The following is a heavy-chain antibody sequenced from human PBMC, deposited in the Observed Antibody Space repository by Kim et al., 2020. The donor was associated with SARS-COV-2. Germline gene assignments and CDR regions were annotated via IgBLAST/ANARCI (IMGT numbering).Heavy chain of an antibody. J-gene: IGHJ6*02. Sequence: GGSLRLSCAASGFTFSSYSMNWVRQAPGKGLEWVSSISSSSSYIYYADSVKGRFTISRDNAKNSLYLQMNSLRAEDTAVYYCARALIESYFDSDYYYGMDVWGQGTTVTVSS. CDR3: ARALIESYFDSDYYYGMDV. CDR1: GFTFSSYS. D-gene: IGHD3-9*01. CDR2: ISSSSSYI. V-gene: IGHV3-21*01.